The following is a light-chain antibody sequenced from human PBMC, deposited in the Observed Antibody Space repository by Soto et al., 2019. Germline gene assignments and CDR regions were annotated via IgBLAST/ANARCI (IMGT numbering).Light chain of an antibody. J-gene: IGKJ3*01. Sequence: EIVLTQSPGTLSLSPGERATLSCRASQGVTTAYLAWYQHKPGQAPRLLIYGASYRAAGIPDRFSGSGSGTGFTLTISRLEPEDFAVYSCQQYGGSPLFTFGPGTRVDFK. CDR3: QQYGGSPLFT. V-gene: IGKV3-20*01. CDR2: GAS. CDR1: QGVTTAY.